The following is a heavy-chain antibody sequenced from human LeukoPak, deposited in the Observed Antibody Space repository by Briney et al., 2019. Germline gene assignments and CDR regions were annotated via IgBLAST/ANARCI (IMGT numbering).Heavy chain of an antibody. CDR1: GFTFSSYW. Sequence: GGSLRLSCALSGFTFSSYWMSWVRQAPGKGLEWVANIKQDGSEKYYVDSVKGRFTISRDNAKNSLYLQMNSLRAEDTAVYYCARKGYSYLVYYFDYWGQGTLVTVSS. V-gene: IGHV3-7*01. J-gene: IGHJ4*02. CDR3: ARKGYSYLVYYFDY. D-gene: IGHD5-18*01. CDR2: IKQDGSEK.